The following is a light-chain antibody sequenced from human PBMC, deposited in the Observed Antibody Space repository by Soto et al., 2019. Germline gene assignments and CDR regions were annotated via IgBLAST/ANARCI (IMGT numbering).Light chain of an antibody. CDR2: AAS. J-gene: IGKJ1*01. V-gene: IGKV1-39*01. CDR3: QQYGSSPPWT. CDR1: QSISSY. Sequence: DIQMTQSPYSLSASVGDRVTITCRASQSISSYLNWYQQKPGKAPKLLIYAASNLQSGVPSRFSGSGSGTDFTLTISRLEPEDFAVYYCQQYGSSPPWTFGRGTEVEIK.